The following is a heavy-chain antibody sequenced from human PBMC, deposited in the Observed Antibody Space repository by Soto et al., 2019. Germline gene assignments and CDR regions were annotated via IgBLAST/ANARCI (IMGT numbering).Heavy chain of an antibody. CDR1: GFTFSSYS. CDR2: ISWNSGSI. D-gene: IGHD2-15*01. CDR3: AKGSGGYYYYYMDV. V-gene: IGHV3-48*04. J-gene: IGHJ6*03. Sequence: GGSLRLSCAASGFTFSSYSMNWVRQAPGKGLEWVSYISWNSGSIGYADSVKGRFTISRDNAKNSLYLQMNSLRAEDTALYYCAKGSGGYYYYYMDVWGKRTTVTVSS.